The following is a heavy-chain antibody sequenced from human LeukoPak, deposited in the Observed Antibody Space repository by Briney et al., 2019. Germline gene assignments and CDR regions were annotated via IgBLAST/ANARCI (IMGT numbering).Heavy chain of an antibody. CDR2: INPNSGGT. CDR1: GYTFTDYY. J-gene: IGHJ4*02. CDR3: ATLMRSGWYIGD. D-gene: IGHD6-19*01. V-gene: IGHV1-2*02. Sequence: ASVKVSCKASGYTFTDYYMHWVRQAPGQGLEWMGWINPNSGGTNYAEKFQGRVTMTRDTSITTAYMELSTLRSDDTAMYYCATLMRSGWYIGDWGQGTLVTVSS.